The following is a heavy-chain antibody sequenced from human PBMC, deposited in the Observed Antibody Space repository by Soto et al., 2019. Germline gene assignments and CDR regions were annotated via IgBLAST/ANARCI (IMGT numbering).Heavy chain of an antibody. D-gene: IGHD2-21*01. Sequence: SLRLSGAACVLAFRSYRTTWVLRSPGQGPEWVSSISSSSSSDIYYADSVKGRLTISGANAKSCLYLQMNSLTSVDTAGYYCVRGPGLDGIPYDYYYGIDVWGRGTTVTFS. J-gene: IGHJ6*02. CDR3: VRGPGLDGIPYDYYYGIDV. V-gene: IGHV3-21*04. CDR2: ISSSSSSDI. CDR1: VLAFRSYR.